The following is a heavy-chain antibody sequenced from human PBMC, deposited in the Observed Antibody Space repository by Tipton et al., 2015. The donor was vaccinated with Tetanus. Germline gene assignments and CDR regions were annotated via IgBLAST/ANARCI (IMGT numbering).Heavy chain of an antibody. J-gene: IGHJ4*02. D-gene: IGHD6-6*01. CDR2: IFPDGSDT. CDR3: AGMYSTSSPFDH. V-gene: IGHV5-51*01. Sequence: QLVQSGADVKKPGESLKISCKASGYSFTSHWIGWVRQMPGKGLEWMGMIFPDGSDTRYSPSFHGHVTISVDKSTSTVYLEWSSLKASDTAMYFCAGMYSTSSPFDHGGQGPLVAVSS. CDR1: GYSFTSHW.